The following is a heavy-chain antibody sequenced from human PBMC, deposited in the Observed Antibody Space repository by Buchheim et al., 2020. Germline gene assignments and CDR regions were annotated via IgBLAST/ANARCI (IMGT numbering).Heavy chain of an antibody. Sequence: EVQLVQSGGGLVQPGGSLRLSCAASGFTVSSNYMSWVRQAPGKGLEWVSVIYNGGSTNYADSVKGRFTISRDNSKNTLYLQMNSLRAEDTAVFYSARAGIAVAGGVDYWGQGTL. CDR3: ARAGIAVAGGVDY. CDR1: GFTVSSNY. V-gene: IGHV3-66*01. CDR2: IYNGGST. J-gene: IGHJ4*02. D-gene: IGHD6-19*01.